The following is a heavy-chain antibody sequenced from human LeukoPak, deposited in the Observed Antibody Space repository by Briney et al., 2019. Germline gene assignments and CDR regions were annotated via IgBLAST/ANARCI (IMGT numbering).Heavy chain of an antibody. Sequence: GGSLRLSCAASGFTFSSYWMSWVRQAPGKGLEWVANIKQDGSEKYYVDSVKGRFTISRDNAKNSLYLQMNSLRAEDTAVYYCARGGTYYYDSRGYDRPTDYWGQGTLVTVSS. V-gene: IGHV3-7*01. CDR3: ARGGTYYYDSRGYDRPTDY. J-gene: IGHJ4*02. CDR1: GFTFSSYW. CDR2: IKQDGSEK. D-gene: IGHD3-22*01.